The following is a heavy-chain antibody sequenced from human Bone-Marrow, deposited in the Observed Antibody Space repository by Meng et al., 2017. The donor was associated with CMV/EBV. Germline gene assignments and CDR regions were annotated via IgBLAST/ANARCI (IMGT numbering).Heavy chain of an antibody. D-gene: IGHD2-2*01. CDR2: IYYSGST. Sequence: SETLSLTCTVSGGSISSYYWSWIRQPPGKGLEWIGYIYYSGSTNYNPSLKSRVTISVDTSKNQFSLKLTSVTAADTAVYYCARDSWVVSRLGMDVWGQRTTVTVSS. V-gene: IGHV4-59*01. CDR1: GGSISSYY. CDR3: ARDSWVVSRLGMDV. J-gene: IGHJ6*02.